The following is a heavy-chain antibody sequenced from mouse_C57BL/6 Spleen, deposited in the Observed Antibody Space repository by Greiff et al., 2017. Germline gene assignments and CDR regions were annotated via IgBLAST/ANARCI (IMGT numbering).Heavy chain of an antibody. V-gene: IGHV1-80*01. Sequence: QVQLQQSGAELVKPGASVKISCKASGYAFSSYWMNWVKQRPGKGLEWIGQIYPGDGDTNYNGKFKGKATLTADKSSSTAYMQLSSLTSGDSAVYFCAGWEVSGNFDYWGQGTTLTVSS. J-gene: IGHJ2*01. CDR2: IYPGDGDT. D-gene: IGHD3-1*01. CDR1: GYAFSSYW. CDR3: AGWEVSGNFDY.